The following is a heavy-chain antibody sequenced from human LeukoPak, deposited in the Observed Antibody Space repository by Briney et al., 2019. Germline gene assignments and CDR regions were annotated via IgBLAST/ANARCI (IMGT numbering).Heavy chain of an antibody. Sequence: ASEKVSCKASGYTFTSYDINWVRQPPAQGLEWVGWMNPNSGDTGYTQKVQGRVTFTRNTSTRTAYMELWSLRLEDTAVYYCARVSSTYYYYMDVWGKGTTVTVS. CDR3: ARVSSTYYYYMDV. CDR1: GYTFTSYD. V-gene: IGHV1-8*01. J-gene: IGHJ6*03. CDR2: MNPNSGDT. D-gene: IGHD2/OR15-2a*01.